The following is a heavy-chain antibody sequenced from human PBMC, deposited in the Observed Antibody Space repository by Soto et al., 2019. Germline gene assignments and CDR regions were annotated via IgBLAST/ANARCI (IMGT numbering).Heavy chain of an antibody. CDR2: IYSGGST. Sequence: TSETLSLTCTFSGGSISRYYMSWVRQAPGKGLEWVSVIYSGGSTYYADSVKGRFTISRHNSKNTLYLQMNSLRAEDTAVYYCARESHLAHHDAFDIWGQGTMVTVSS. J-gene: IGHJ3*02. CDR3: ARESHLAHHDAFDI. CDR1: GGSISRYY. V-gene: IGHV3-53*04.